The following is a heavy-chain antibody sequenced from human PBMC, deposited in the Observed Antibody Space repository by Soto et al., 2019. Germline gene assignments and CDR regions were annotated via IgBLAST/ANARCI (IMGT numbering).Heavy chain of an antibody. CDR3: ARALPFGDSAYWYFDL. D-gene: IGHD4-17*01. J-gene: IGHJ2*01. V-gene: IGHV4-30-4*01. CDR2: IYYSGST. Sequence: QVQLQESGPGLVKPSQTLSLTCTVSGGSISSGDYYWSWIRQPPGKGLEWIGYIYYSGSTYYNPSLKIRVTIPVYTSKNHFSLKLSSVTAADTAVYYCARALPFGDSAYWYFDLLGRGTLVTVSS. CDR1: GGSISSGDYY.